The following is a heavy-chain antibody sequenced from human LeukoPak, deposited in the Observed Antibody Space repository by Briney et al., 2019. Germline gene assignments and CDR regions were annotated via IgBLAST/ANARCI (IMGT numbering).Heavy chain of an antibody. CDR3: ARPSYGGNVRDDAFDI. CDR2: IYPGDSDT. J-gene: IGHJ3*02. D-gene: IGHD4-23*01. V-gene: IGHV5-51*01. Sequence: GESLKISCKGSGYSFTSYWIGWVRQMPGKGLEWMGIIYPGDSDTRYSPSFQGQVTISADKSISTAYLQWSSLKASDTAMYYCARPSYGGNVRDDAFDIWGQGTMVTVSS. CDR1: GYSFTSYW.